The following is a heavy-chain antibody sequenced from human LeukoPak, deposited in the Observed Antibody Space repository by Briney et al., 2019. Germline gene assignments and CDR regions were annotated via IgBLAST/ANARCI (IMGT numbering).Heavy chain of an antibody. Sequence: GSSVKVSCEASGGTFSSYAISWVRQAPGQGLEWMGGIIPIFGTANYAQKFQGRVTITTDESTSTAYMELSSLRSEDTAVYYCARARYCSSTSCFLYNWFDPWGQGTLVTVSS. CDR1: GGTFSSYA. CDR3: ARARYCSSTSCFLYNWFDP. V-gene: IGHV1-69*05. CDR2: IIPIFGTA. J-gene: IGHJ5*02. D-gene: IGHD2-2*01.